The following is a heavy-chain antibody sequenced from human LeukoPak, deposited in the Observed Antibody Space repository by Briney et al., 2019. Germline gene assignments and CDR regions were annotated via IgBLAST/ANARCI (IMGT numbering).Heavy chain of an antibody. CDR2: FDPEDGET. J-gene: IGHJ4*02. Sequence: GGSLRLSCVASGFTLSTYWMHWVRQAPGKGLEWMGGFDPEDGETIYAQKFQGRVTMTEDTSTDTAYMELSSLRSEDTAVYYCATETDLVFDYWGQGTLVTVSS. V-gene: IGHV1-24*01. CDR1: GFTLSTYW. CDR3: ATETDLVFDY. D-gene: IGHD6-13*01.